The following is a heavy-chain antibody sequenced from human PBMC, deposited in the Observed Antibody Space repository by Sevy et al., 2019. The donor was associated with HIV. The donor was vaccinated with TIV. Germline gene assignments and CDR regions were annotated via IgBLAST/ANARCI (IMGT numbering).Heavy chain of an antibody. Sequence: SETLSLTCAVYGGSFSGYYWSWIRQSPGKGLEWIGEINHSGSTNYNPSLKSRVTISVDTSKNQFSLKLSSVTAADTAVYYCARARPSIVVVPAAMTFYYYYGMDVWGQGTTVTVSS. CDR1: GGSFSGYY. D-gene: IGHD2-2*01. CDR3: ARARPSIVVVPAAMTFYYYYGMDV. CDR2: INHSGST. J-gene: IGHJ6*02. V-gene: IGHV4-34*01.